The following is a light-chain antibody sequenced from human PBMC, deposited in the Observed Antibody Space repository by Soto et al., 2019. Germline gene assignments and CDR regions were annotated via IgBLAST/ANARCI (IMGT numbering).Light chain of an antibody. Sequence: QSVLTQPASVSGSPGQSITISCTGTRSDVGNYNLVSWYQQHPGKAPKLIIYADSKRPSGVSNRFSGSKSGNTASLTISGLQAEDEADYHCCSYAGSSTYVFGTGTKLTVL. CDR2: ADS. CDR1: RSDVGNYNL. V-gene: IGLV2-23*01. CDR3: CSYAGSSTYV. J-gene: IGLJ1*01.